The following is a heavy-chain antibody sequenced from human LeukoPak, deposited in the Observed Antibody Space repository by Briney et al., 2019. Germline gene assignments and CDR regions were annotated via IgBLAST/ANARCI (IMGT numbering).Heavy chain of an antibody. CDR3: ARDTYCGGDCYLANYYGMDV. V-gene: IGHV1-18*01. D-gene: IGHD2-21*02. Sequence: GASVKVSCKASGYTFTSYGISWVRQAPGQGLEWMGRISAYNGNTNYAQKLQGRVTMTTDTSTSTAYMELRSLRSDDTAVYYCARDTYCGGDCYLANYYGMDVWGQGTTVTVFS. CDR2: ISAYNGNT. J-gene: IGHJ6*02. CDR1: GYTFTSYG.